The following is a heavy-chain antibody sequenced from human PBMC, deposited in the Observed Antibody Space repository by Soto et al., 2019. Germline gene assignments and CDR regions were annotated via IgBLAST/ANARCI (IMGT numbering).Heavy chain of an antibody. CDR2: VSAGGDMT. CDR1: GFTFSSYA. J-gene: IGHJ6*02. D-gene: IGHD3-10*01. Sequence: DVQLLESGGDLVQPGGSLRLSCAASGFTFSSYAMSWVRQAPGKGLEWVSSVSAGGDMTYYSDSVKGRFTISRDNSNNALFLQMNSLRAEDTALYYCARGDRGGSGSPASYYYSGLDVWDQGTTVTVSS. V-gene: IGHV3-23*01. CDR3: ARGDRGGSGSPASYYYSGLDV.